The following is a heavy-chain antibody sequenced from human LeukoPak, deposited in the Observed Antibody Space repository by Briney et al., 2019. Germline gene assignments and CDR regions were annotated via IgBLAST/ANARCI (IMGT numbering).Heavy chain of an antibody. CDR2: IHYSGST. CDR1: GGSISSYY. V-gene: IGHV4-59*01. J-gene: IGHJ3*02. CDR3: ARVNYYDSRGYGAFDI. Sequence: SETLSLTCTVSGGSISSYYWSWIRQPPGKGLEWIGYIHYSGSTNYNPSLKSRVTISVDTSKNQFSLKLSSVTAADTAVYYCARVNYYDSRGYGAFDIWGQGTMVTVSS. D-gene: IGHD3-22*01.